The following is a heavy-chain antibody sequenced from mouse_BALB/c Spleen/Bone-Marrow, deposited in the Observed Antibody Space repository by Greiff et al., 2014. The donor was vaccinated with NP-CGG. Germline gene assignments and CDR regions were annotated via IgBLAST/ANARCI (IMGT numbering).Heavy chain of an antibody. J-gene: IGHJ2*01. Sequence: VKLMESGVDLMKPGASVKISCKATGYRFNSYWIEWVKQRPGHGLEWIGEILPGSGSTNFNEKFKGKATFTAYTSSNTAYMQISSLTSEDSAVYYCARLGIRSFDYWGQGTTLTVSS. D-gene: IGHD3-1*01. CDR3: ARLGIRSFDY. CDR1: GYRFNSYW. V-gene: IGHV1-9*01. CDR2: ILPGSGST.